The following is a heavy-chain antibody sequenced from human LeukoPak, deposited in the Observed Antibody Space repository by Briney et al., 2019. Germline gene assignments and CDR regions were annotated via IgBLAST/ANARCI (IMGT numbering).Heavy chain of an antibody. V-gene: IGHV3-30*04. CDR2: ISYDGSNK. CDR1: GFTFSSYA. D-gene: IGHD3-3*01. CDR3: AKDLGVVYNGGY. J-gene: IGHJ4*02. Sequence: GRSLRLSCAASGFTFSSYAMHWVRQAPGKGLEWVAVISYDGSNKYYADSVKGRFTISRDNSKNTLYLQMNSLRAEDTAVYYCAKDLGVVYNGGYWGQGTLVTVSS.